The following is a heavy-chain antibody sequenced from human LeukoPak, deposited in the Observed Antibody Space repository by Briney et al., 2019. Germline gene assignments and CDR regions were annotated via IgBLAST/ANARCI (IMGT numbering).Heavy chain of an antibody. CDR1: GFTFSSYA. CDR2: ISGSGGST. CDR3: AKDAGRTSSSSPPFDY. D-gene: IGHD6-6*01. J-gene: IGHJ4*02. V-gene: IGHV3-23*01. Sequence: GGSLRLSCAASGFTFSSYAMSWVRQAPGKGLEWVSAISGSGGSTYYADSAKGRFTISRDNSKNTLYLQMNSLRAEDTAVYYCAKDAGRTSSSSPPFDYWGQGTLVTVSS.